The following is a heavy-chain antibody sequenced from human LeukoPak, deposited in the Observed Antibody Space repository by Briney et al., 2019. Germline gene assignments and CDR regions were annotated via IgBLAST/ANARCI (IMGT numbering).Heavy chain of an antibody. V-gene: IGHV3-74*01. CDR2: INSDGSST. D-gene: IGHD3-22*01. J-gene: IGHJ4*02. CDR1: GFTFRTYW. CDR3: AKSAYDSRGYYSNFDF. Sequence: GGSLRLSCAASGFTFRTYWMHWVRQAPGKGLVWVSRINSDGSSTRYADSVKGRFTISRDNAKNTVYLQMNSLRVEDTAVYYCAKSAYDSRGYYSNFDFWGQGTLVTVSS.